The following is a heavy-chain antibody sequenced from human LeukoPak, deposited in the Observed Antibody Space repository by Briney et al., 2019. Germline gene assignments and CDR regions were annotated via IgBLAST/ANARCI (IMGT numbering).Heavy chain of an antibody. CDR2: ITGNGSRT. CDR1: GFAFSNYL. V-gene: IGHV3-64*02. CDR3: TLNYDMGAVPQ. Sequence: GGSLRLSCAASGFAFSNYLMHWVRQAPGMGLEYVSAITGNGSRTYYADSVQGRFTISRDNAKSTLYLQMGSLRPEDTAVFCATLNYDMGAVPQWGQGAPVTVSS. D-gene: IGHD3-9*01. J-gene: IGHJ4*02.